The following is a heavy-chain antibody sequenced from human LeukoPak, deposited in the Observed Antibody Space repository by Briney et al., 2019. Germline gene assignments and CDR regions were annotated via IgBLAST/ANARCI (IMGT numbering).Heavy chain of an antibody. CDR2: ISAYNGNT. CDR1: GYTFTSYG. D-gene: IGHD2-15*01. CDR3: ARGFLGKFGDSLGY. V-gene: IGHV1-18*01. J-gene: IGHJ4*02. Sequence: GASVKVSCKASGYTFTSYGISWVRQAPGQGLEWVGRISAYNGNTNYAQKLQGRVTMTTDTSTSTAYMELRSLRSDDTAVYYCARGFLGKFGDSLGYWGQGTLVTVSS.